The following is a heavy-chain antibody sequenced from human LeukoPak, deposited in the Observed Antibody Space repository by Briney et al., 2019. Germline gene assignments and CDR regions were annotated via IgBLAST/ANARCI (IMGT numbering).Heavy chain of an antibody. CDR1: GYTFTGYY. D-gene: IGHD6-13*01. Sequence: ASVKVSCKASGYTFTGYYMHWVRQAPGQGLEWMGRINPNSGGTNYAQKFQGRVTMTRDTFISTAYMELSRLRSDDTAVYYCARVPYRYSSSWYYFDYWGQGTLVTVSS. CDR2: INPNSGGT. V-gene: IGHV1-2*06. CDR3: ARVPYRYSSSWYYFDY. J-gene: IGHJ4*02.